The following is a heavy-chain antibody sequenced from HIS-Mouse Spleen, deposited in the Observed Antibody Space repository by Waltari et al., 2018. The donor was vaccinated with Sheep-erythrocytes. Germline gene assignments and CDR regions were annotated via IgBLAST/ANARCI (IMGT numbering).Heavy chain of an antibody. CDR1: GFTFSNAW. CDR3: TTGIVIVDKYCYYGMDV. CDR2: IKSKTEGCTK. V-gene: IGHV3-15*01. Sequence: EVQLVESGGGLVKPGGSLRLSCAASGFTFSNAWMSWVRQAPGPGLEWVGRIKSKTEGCTKDSDAPVKGRFTISRDDSKNTLYLQMDSLKTEDTAVYYCTTGIVIVDKYCYYGMDVWGQEATVTVSS. D-gene: IGHD1-26*01. J-gene: IGHJ6*02.